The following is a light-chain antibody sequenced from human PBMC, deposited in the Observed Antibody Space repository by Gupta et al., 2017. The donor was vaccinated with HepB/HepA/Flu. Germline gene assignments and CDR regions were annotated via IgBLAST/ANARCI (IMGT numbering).Light chain of an antibody. J-gene: IGLJ1*01. CDR3: CSYAGSYTYV. V-gene: IGLV2-11*01. CDR1: SSDVGGYNY. CDR2: DVS. Sequence: QSALTQPRSVSGSPGQSVTIPCTGTSSDVGGYNYVSWYQQHPGTAPKLMIYDVSKRPSGVPDRFSGSKSGNTASLTISGLQAEDEADYYCCSYAGSYTYVFGTGTKVTVL.